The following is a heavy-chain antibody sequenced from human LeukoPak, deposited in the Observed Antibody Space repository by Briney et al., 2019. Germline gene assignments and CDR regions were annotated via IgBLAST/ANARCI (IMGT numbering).Heavy chain of an antibody. Sequence: PGGSLRLSCAASGFTFSSYAMSWVRQAPGKGLEWVSAISGSGGSTYYADSVKGRFTISRDNSKNTLYLQMNSLRAEDTAVYYCAKGPVREFLEWLFYYFDYWGQGTLVTVSS. J-gene: IGHJ4*02. D-gene: IGHD3-3*01. CDR2: ISGSGGST. CDR1: GFTFSSYA. V-gene: IGHV3-23*01. CDR3: AKGPVREFLEWLFYYFDY.